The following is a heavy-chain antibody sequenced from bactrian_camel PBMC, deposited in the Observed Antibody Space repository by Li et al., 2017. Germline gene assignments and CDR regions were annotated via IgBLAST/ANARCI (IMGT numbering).Heavy chain of an antibody. V-gene: IGHV3-3*01. CDR1: GRTYSKWC. D-gene: IGHD4*01. J-gene: IGHJ6*01. Sequence: HVQLVESGGGSVQAGGSLRLSCAASGRTYSKWCMAWFRQAPGKEREGVAGIDSGGRITYADSVKGRFTISHDSAENTMYLQMNDLKPEDTAMYYCAKGQIKTDYSAWGQGTQVTVS. CDR2: IDSGGRI. CDR3: AKGQIKTDYSA.